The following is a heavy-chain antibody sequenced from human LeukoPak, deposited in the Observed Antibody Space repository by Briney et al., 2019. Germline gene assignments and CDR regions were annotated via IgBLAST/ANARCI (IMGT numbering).Heavy chain of an antibody. CDR3: ARGNYYGSGPLFGA. D-gene: IGHD3-10*01. Sequence: ASVKVSCKASGYNLNEYYMHWVRQAPGKGLDWMGWIDPYSGGTNSAQQFQGRVTMTRDTSISTAYMELSSLTSDDTGDYYCARGNYYGSGPLFGAWGQGTLVTVSS. V-gene: IGHV1-2*02. CDR1: GYNLNEYY. CDR2: IDPYSGGT. J-gene: IGHJ5*02.